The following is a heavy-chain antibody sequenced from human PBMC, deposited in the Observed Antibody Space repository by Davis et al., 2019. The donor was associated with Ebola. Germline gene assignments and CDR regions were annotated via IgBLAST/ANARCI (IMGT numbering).Heavy chain of an antibody. CDR2: INAGNGNT. Sequence: ASVKVSCKASGYTFTSYAMHWVRQAPGQRLEWMGWINAGNGNTKYSQKFQGRVTITRDTSASTAYMELSSLRSEDTAVYYCARVVNAGRGTSSWYDYWGQGTLVTVSS. D-gene: IGHD6-13*01. CDR3: ARVVNAGRGTSSWYDY. J-gene: IGHJ4*02. CDR1: GYTFTSYA. V-gene: IGHV1-3*01.